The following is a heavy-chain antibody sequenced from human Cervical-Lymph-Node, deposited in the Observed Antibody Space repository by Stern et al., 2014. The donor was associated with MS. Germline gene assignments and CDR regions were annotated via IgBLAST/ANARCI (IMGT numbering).Heavy chain of an antibody. CDR1: GFIFSSYA. J-gene: IGHJ4*02. Sequence: QDQLVESGGGVVQPGRSLRLSCAASGFIFSSYAMHWVRQAPGKGLEWVAFLTNEGSKQFYADSVKGRFTISRDNSNNTLYLQMNSLRPEDTAVYYCARDTCRGGGCYFRYWGQGILITVSS. D-gene: IGHD2-15*01. CDR2: LTNEGSKQ. V-gene: IGHV3-30-3*01. CDR3: ARDTCRGGGCYFRY.